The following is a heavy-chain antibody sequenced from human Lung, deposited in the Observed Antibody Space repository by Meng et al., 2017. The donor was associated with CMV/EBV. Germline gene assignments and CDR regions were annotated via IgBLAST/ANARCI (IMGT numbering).Heavy chain of an antibody. CDR3: ARGGDIVVVPAAIPWHY. CDR1: GYTFTSYY. CDR2: INPSGGST. D-gene: IGHD2-2*02. V-gene: IGHV1-46*01. Sequence: SVXVSXXASGYTFTSYYMHWVRQAPGQGLEWMGIINPSGGSTSYAQKFQGRVTMTRDTSTSTVYMELSSLRSEDTAVYYCARGGDIVVVPAAIPWHYWGRGXLVTVSS. J-gene: IGHJ4*02.